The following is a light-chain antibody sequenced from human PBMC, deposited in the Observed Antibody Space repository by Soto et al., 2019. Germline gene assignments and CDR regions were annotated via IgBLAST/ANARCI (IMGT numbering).Light chain of an antibody. CDR2: GAS. J-gene: IGKJ1*01. V-gene: IGKV1-39*01. CDR3: QQSYNTPWT. CDR1: QSISTY. Sequence: DIQMTQSPSSLSASVGDRVTITCRASQSISTYLNWYQQKPGKAPKLLIYGASSLQSGVPSRFSGSGSGTEFTLTIMSLQPEEFATYYCQQSYNTPWTFGQGTKVEIK.